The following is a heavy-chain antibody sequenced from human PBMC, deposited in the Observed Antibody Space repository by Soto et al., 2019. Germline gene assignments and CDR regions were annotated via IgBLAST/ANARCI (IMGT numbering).Heavy chain of an antibody. V-gene: IGHV3-30*18. Sequence: QVQLVESGGGVVQPGRSLRLSCAASGLTFSGYGMHWVRQAPGKGLEWVAVISFEGSKKYYANSVEGRFTISRDNSKNTLFLQMNSLRAEDTAVYYCAKGGSSSARYFDTWGQGTLVTVSS. D-gene: IGHD6-6*01. CDR2: ISFEGSKK. CDR1: GLTFSGYG. J-gene: IGHJ5*02. CDR3: AKGGSSSARYFDT.